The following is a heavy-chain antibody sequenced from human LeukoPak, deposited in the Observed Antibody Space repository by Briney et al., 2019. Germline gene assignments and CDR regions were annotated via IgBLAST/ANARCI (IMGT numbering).Heavy chain of an antibody. Sequence: SETLSLTCTVSGGSISSYFWTWIRQPPGKGLEWIGYIYYSGSTYYNPSLKSRVTISVDTSKNQFSLKLSSVTAADTAVYYCARDLYGSGPIYYYGMDVWGQGTTVTVSS. J-gene: IGHJ6*02. CDR1: GGSISSYF. CDR2: IYYSGST. D-gene: IGHD3-10*01. CDR3: ARDLYGSGPIYYYGMDV. V-gene: IGHV4-59*12.